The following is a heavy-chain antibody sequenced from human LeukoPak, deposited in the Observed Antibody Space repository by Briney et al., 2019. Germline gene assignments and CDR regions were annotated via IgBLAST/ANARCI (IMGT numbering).Heavy chain of an antibody. CDR2: ISSSGSSI. V-gene: IGHV3-48*03. Sequence: PGGSLRLSCAVSGFTFSSYEMNWVRRPPGKGLEWVAYISSSGSSIYYADSVKGRFSISRDNAKNSMYLHMNSLSAEDTAVDYCAHVKGRSGSTFDNWGQGTMVTVSS. D-gene: IGHD3-10*01. J-gene: IGHJ3*02. CDR3: AHVKGRSGSTFDN. CDR1: GFTFSSYE.